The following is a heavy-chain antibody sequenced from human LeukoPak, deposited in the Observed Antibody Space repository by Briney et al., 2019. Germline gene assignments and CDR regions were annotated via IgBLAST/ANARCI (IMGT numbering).Heavy chain of an antibody. V-gene: IGHV3-23*01. CDR3: AKDGSGWYVGSYYFDY. CDR2: ISGSGGST. J-gene: IGHJ4*02. Sequence: GGSLRLSCAASGFTFSSYAMSWVRQAPGKGLEWVSAISGSGGSTYYADSVKGRFTISRDSSKNTLYLQMNSLRAEDTAVYYCAKDGSGWYVGSYYFDYWGQGTLVTVSS. CDR1: GFTFSSYA. D-gene: IGHD6-19*01.